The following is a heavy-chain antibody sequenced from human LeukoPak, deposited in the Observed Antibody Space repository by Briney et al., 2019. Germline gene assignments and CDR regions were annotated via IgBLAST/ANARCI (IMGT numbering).Heavy chain of an antibody. CDR3: ARVRSYGGYYGSGTFDY. CDR2: IYTSGST. CDR1: GGSISNYY. D-gene: IGHD3-10*01. V-gene: IGHV4-4*07. Sequence: IPSETLSLTCTVWGGSISNYYWSWIRQPAGKGLEWIGRIYTSGSTNFNPSLKSRVTMSLDPSKNQFSLKLSSVTAADTAVYYCARVRSYGGYYGSGTFDYWGQGTLVTVSS. J-gene: IGHJ4*02.